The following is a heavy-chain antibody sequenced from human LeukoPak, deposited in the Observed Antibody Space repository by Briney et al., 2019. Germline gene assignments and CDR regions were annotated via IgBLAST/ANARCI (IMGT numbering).Heavy chain of an antibody. CDR1: GGTFSSYG. V-gene: IGHV1-69*05. J-gene: IGHJ3*02. D-gene: IGHD6-19*01. CDR3: ARAYSSGFHDAIDI. Sequence: SVKVSCTASGGTFSSYGMSWVRQAPGQGLEWMGGIIPIFGTANYAQKVKGRVTITTDKSKNTAYMEMSSLRAEDTAVYYCARAYSSGFHDAIDIWGQGTMVTVSS. CDR2: IIPIFGTA.